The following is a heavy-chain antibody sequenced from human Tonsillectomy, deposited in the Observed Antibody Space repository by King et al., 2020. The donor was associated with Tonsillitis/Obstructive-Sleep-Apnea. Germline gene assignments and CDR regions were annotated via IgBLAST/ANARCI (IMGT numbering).Heavy chain of an antibody. D-gene: IGHD3-3*01. CDR1: GFSLTTSRVG. CDR2: IFGDDNK. Sequence: TLKESGPTLVKRTQTLTLTCTFSGFSLTTSRVGVGWIRQPPGTALEWLALIFGDDNKRYSPALKSRLTITKDTSKNQVVLRMTNMDPVDTATYYCAHHHYNFWSEWWGQGTLVTVSS. V-gene: IGHV2-5*02. CDR3: AHHHYNFWSEW. J-gene: IGHJ4*02.